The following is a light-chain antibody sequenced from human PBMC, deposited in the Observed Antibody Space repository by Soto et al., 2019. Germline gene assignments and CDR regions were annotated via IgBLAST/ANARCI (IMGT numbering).Light chain of an antibody. CDR3: QQGVT. Sequence: DMVLTHSPGTLSLSPGERATLSCRASQSLTTNYLAWYQQKPGQAPRLLIYDASSRATGIPDRFSGSGSGTDFTLTIARLEPEDFAVFYCQQGVTFGGGTKVDIK. V-gene: IGKV3-20*01. J-gene: IGKJ4*01. CDR2: DAS. CDR1: QSLTTNY.